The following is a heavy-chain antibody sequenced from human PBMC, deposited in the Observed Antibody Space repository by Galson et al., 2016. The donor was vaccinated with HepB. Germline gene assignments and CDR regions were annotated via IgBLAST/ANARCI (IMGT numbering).Heavy chain of an antibody. V-gene: IGHV1-3*01. CDR3: ARGRSTGIFDY. CDR1: GYTFTSYA. CDR2: INAGNGNT. D-gene: IGHD3-10*01. J-gene: IGHJ4*02. Sequence: SVKVSCKASGYTFTSYAMHWVRQAPGQRLEWMGWINAGNGNTKYSQKFQGRVTITRDTSASTAYMELSSLRPEDTAVYYCARGRSTGIFDYWGQGTLVTVSS.